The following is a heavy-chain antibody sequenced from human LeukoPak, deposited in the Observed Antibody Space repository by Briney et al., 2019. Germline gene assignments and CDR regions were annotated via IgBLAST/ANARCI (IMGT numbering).Heavy chain of an antibody. CDR3: ARVDCSSTSCYALDY. Sequence: KSSETLSLTCTVSGGSISSSSYYWGWIRQPPGKGLEWIGSIYYSGSTYYNPSPKSRVTISVDTSKNQFSLKLSSVTAADTAAYYCARVDCSSTSCYALDYWGQGTLVTVSS. V-gene: IGHV4-39*01. D-gene: IGHD2-2*01. CDR1: GGSISSSSYY. J-gene: IGHJ4*02. CDR2: IYYSGST.